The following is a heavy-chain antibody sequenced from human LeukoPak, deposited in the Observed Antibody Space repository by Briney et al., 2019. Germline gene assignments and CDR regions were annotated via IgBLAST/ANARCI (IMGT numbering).Heavy chain of an antibody. J-gene: IGHJ6*02. CDR2: IIPILGIA. Sequence: GASVKVSCKASGGTFSSYAISWVRQAPGQGLEWMGRIIPILGIANYAQKFQGRVTITADRSTSTAYMELSSLRSEDTAVYYCARPRYSYYGMDVWGQGTTVTVSS. CDR1: GGTFSSYA. CDR3: ARPRYSYYGMDV. D-gene: IGHD5-18*01. V-gene: IGHV1-69*04.